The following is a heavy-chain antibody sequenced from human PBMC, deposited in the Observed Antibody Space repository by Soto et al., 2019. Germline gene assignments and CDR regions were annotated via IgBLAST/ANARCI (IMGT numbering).Heavy chain of an antibody. CDR2: ISSGGTYI. D-gene: IGHD2-2*01. CDR3: MRGLGTPGAACCHAQF. Sequence: ELQLVESGGDLVQPGGSLRLSCVASGFTFSNSEMNWVRQAPGKGLEWVSYISSGGTYIYYGDSVKGRFTISRDDAMNSLYLQMNSLRVEDTAIYYCMRGLGTPGAACCHAQFWGRGTLVTVSS. V-gene: IGHV3-48*03. J-gene: IGHJ4*02. CDR1: GFTFSNSE.